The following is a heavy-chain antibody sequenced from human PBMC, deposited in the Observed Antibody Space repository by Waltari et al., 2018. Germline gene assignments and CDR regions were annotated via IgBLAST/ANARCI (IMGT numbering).Heavy chain of an antibody. CDR2: YFLGDCKT. CDR3: IRHPDLRYCSDDNCHTRLDV. J-gene: IGHJ3*01. Sequence: EVQLVQSGAEVKRPGESLQISCKVSGYSFTYYWIAWVRQMPGNGLEWVGLYFLGDCKTRYSPSSQGQVSISVDKSINTADLQWNSLKASDTAVYYCIRHPDLRYCSDDNCHTRLDVWGQGTMVTVSS. V-gene: IGHV5-51*01. D-gene: IGHD2-15*01. CDR1: GYSFTYYW.